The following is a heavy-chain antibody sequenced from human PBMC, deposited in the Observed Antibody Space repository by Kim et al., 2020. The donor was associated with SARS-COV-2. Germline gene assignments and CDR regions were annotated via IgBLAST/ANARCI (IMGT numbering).Heavy chain of an antibody. V-gene: IGHV3-30*18. CDR2: ISNDGSNK. CDR1: GLTFSRYG. D-gene: IGHD3-9*01. Sequence: GGSLRLSCAASGLTFSRYGMHWVRQAPGKGLVWVALISNDGSNKYYADSVKGRFTISRDNSKNTLYLQMHSLRAEDTAVYYCAKDPHVLRCFDWLFYWG. J-gene: IGHJ4*01. CDR3: AKDPHVLRCFDWLFY.